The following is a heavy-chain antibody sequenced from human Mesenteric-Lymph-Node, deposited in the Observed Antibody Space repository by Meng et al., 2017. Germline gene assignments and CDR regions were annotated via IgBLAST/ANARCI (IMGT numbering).Heavy chain of an antibody. J-gene: IGHJ6*02. CDR1: GFTFDDYA. V-gene: IGHV3-9*01. Sequence: GGSLRLSCAASGFTFDDYAMHWVRQAPGKGLEWVSGISWNSGSIGYADSVKGRFTISRDNAKNSLYLQMNSLRAEDTAVYYCARFGGMDYYGMDVWGQGTTVTVSS. CDR2: ISWNSGSI. CDR3: ARFGGMDYYGMDV. D-gene: IGHD2-15*01.